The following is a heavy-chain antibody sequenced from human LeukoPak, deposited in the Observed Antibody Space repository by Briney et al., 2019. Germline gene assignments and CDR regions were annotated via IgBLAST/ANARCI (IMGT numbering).Heavy chain of an antibody. CDR1: GVSISSYY. Sequence: PSGTLSLTCTVSGVSISSYYWSWIRQPPGKGLEWIGYIYYSGSTNYNPSLKSRVTISVDTSKNQFSLKLSSVTAADTAVYYCAYLYCSSTSCREFFVDYWGQGTLVTVSS. J-gene: IGHJ4*02. CDR2: IYYSGST. CDR3: AYLYCSSTSCREFFVDY. V-gene: IGHV4-59*01. D-gene: IGHD2-2*01.